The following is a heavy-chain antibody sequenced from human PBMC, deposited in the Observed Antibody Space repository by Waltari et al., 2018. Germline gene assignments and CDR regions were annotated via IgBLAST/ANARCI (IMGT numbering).Heavy chain of an antibody. V-gene: IGHV3-23*01. CDR3: AKDISGYGKNY. D-gene: IGHD5-12*01. CDR2: ISGSGGST. Sequence: EVQLLESGGGLVQPGGSLRLSCADFGFTFSSYALSWVRQAPGKGLEGVSAISGSGGSTYYADSVKGRFTISRDNSKNTLYLQMNSLRAEDTAVYYCAKDISGYGKNYWGQGTLVTVSS. J-gene: IGHJ4*02. CDR1: GFTFSSYA.